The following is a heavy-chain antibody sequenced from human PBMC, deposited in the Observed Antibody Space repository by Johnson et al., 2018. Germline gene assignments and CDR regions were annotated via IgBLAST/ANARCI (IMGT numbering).Heavy chain of an antibody. J-gene: IGHJ3*02. D-gene: IGHD1-1*01. V-gene: IGHV3-33*01. CDR3: ARDNNWNDEGAFDI. CDR2: IWYDGSNK. Sequence: QVQLVESGGGVVQPGRSLRLSCAASGFTFSSYGMHWVRQAPGKGLEWVAVIWYDGSNKYYADSVKGRFTISRDNSKNTLYLQMNSLRVEDTAGYYCARDNNWNDEGAFDIWGQGTMVTISS. CDR1: GFTFSSYG.